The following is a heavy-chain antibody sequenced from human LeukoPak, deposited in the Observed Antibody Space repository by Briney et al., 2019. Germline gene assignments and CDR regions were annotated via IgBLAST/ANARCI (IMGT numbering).Heavy chain of an antibody. Sequence: SETLSLTCTVSGGSISSGYSWGWIRQPPGKGLAWIGSIYFSGTTYYNPSLKSRVTISVDTSKNQFSLKLSSVTAADTAVYYCARAGRIQLWLRWEYYFDYWGQGTLVTVSS. CDR2: IYFSGTT. D-gene: IGHD5-18*01. CDR1: GGSISSGYS. J-gene: IGHJ4*02. V-gene: IGHV4-39*07. CDR3: ARAGRIQLWLRWEYYFDY.